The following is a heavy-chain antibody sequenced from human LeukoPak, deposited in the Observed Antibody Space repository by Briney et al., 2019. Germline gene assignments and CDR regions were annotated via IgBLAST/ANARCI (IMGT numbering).Heavy chain of an antibody. J-gene: IGHJ3*02. V-gene: IGHV3-74*01. D-gene: IGHD1-1*01. CDR2: INSDGSST. Sequence: GGSLRLSCAASGFTFSSYWMHWVRQAPGKGLVWVSRINSDGSSTSYADSVKGRFTISRDNAKNSLYLQMNSLRAEDTAVYYCARVQLERRGDAFDIWGQGTMVTVSS. CDR3: ARVQLERRGDAFDI. CDR1: GFTFSSYW.